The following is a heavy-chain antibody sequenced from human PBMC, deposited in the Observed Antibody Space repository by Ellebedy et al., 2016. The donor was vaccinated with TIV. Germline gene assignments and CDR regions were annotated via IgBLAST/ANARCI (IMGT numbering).Heavy chain of an antibody. CDR2: IYQDGSDQ. J-gene: IGHJ5*02. Sequence: GESLKISCAASGFSFRSYWMSWVRQAPGKGLEWVANIYQDGSDQYYVDSVKGRFTISRDNVNKSLFLQMNSLRVEDTAGYYCARRGSYGDYAVQINSWLDTWGQGTLVTVSS. CDR1: GFSFRSYW. V-gene: IGHV3-7*01. D-gene: IGHD4-17*01. CDR3: ARRGSYGDYAVQINSWLDT.